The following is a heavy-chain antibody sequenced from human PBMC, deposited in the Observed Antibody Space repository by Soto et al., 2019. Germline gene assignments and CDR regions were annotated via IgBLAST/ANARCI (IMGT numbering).Heavy chain of an antibody. CDR3: ARSSYCGGDCYHRSYYYGMDV. D-gene: IGHD2-21*02. J-gene: IGHJ6*02. CDR2: INAGNGHT. V-gene: IGHV1-3*01. Sequence: ASVKVSCKASGYTFTGYAIHWVRQAPGQRLEWMGWINAGNGHTKYSQKFQGRVTITTDPSTTTTYMELSSLRSEDTAVYYCARSSYCGGDCYHRSYYYGMDVWGQGTTVTVSS. CDR1: GYTFTGYA.